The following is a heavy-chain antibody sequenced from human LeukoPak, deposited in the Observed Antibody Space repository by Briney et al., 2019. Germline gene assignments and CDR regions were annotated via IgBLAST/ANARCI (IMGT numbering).Heavy chain of an antibody. V-gene: IGHV4-30-4*08. Sequence: SETLSLTCTVSGGSISSYYWSWIRQPPGKGLEWIGYIFYSGSTYYNPSLKSRVTISGDTSKNQFSLKLSSVTAADTAVYYCARDQDLVLVPAALRAFDIWGQGTMVTVSS. D-gene: IGHD2-2*01. CDR2: IFYSGST. CDR1: GGSISSYY. J-gene: IGHJ3*02. CDR3: ARDQDLVLVPAALRAFDI.